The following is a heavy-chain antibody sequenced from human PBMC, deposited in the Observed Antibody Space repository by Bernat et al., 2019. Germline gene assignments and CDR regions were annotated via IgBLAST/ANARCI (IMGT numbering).Heavy chain of an antibody. D-gene: IGHD2-15*01. V-gene: IGHV4-34*01. CDR3: AGYCSGGSCYTTLDH. CDR2: INHSGST. Sequence: QVQLQQWGAGLLKPSETLSLTCAVYGGSFSGYYWSWIRQPPGKGLEWIGEINHSGSTNYNPSLKSRVTISVDTSKNQFSLKLSSVTAADTAVYYCAGYCSGGSCYTTLDHWGQGTLVTVSS. J-gene: IGHJ5*02. CDR1: GGSFSGYY.